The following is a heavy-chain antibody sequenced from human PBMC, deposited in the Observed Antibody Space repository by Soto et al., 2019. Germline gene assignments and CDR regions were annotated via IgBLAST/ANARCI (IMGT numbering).Heavy chain of an antibody. CDR1: GFSLSTSGVG. V-gene: IGHV2-5*01. J-gene: IGHJ5*02. D-gene: IGHD3-3*01. CDR3: AHLYDCWSGYSMVTNWFDL. CDR2: IYWNDDK. Sequence: SGPTLVNPTQTLTLTCTFSGFSLSTSGVGVGWIRQPPGKALEWLALIYWNDDKRYSPSLKSRLTITKDTSKNQVVLTMTNMDPVDTATYYCAHLYDCWSGYSMVTNWFDLWGQGTLVTVSS.